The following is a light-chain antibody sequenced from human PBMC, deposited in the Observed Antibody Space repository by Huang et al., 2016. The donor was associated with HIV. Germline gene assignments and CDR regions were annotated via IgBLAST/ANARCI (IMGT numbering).Light chain of an antibody. CDR1: QSVSSN. V-gene: IGKV3-15*01. J-gene: IGKJ3*01. CDR3: QQNNNWPPLFT. CDR2: GAS. Sequence: LVMTQSQAPLLVPPGERPTLSCRASQSVSSNLAWYQQKPGQAPRLLIYGASTRATGIPARFSGSGSGTEFTLTISSLQSEDFAVYYCQQNNNWPPLFTFGPGTKVDIK.